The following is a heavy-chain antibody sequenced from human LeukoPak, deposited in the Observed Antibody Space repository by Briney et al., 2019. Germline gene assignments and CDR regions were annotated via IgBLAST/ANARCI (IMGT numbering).Heavy chain of an antibody. CDR2: ISPSGSDI. D-gene: IGHD3-16*01. CDR3: VRTARGGDY. Sequence: PGGSLRLSCTVSGFTFRDLYMSWIRQAPGKGLEFVSYISPSGSDIIYADSVKGRFTISRDNAENSVFLQMNNLRGEDTAVYHCVRTARGGDYWGQGTLVTVSS. CDR1: GFTFRDLY. J-gene: IGHJ4*02. V-gene: IGHV3-11*01.